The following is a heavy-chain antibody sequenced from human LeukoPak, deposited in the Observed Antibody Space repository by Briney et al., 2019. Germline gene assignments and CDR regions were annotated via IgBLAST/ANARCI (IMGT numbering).Heavy chain of an antibody. CDR3: ARIRGYDILTFDY. CDR2: IYYSGST. D-gene: IGHD3-9*01. J-gene: IGHJ4*02. CDR1: GGSISSYY. V-gene: IGHV4-59*12. Sequence: KTSETLSLTCTVSGGSISSYYWSWIRQPPGKGLEWIGYIYYSGSTNYNPSLKSRVTISVDTSKNQFSLKLSSVTAADTAVYYCARIRGYDILTFDYWGQGTLVTVSS.